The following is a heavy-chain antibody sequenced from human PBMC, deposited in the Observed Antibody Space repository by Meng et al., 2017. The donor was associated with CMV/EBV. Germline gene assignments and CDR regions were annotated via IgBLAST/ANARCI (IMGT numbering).Heavy chain of an antibody. D-gene: IGHD2-2*01. CDR3: ARGYQLKPFDL. V-gene: IGHV3-20*04. CDR1: GFTFDDDG. CDR2: INWNGGNT. Sequence: GGSLRLSCAASGFTFDDDGMSWVRQAPGEGLEWVSGINWNGGNTGYVDSVKGRFTISRDSAKNSLYLQMNSLRAEDTALYYCARGYQLKPFDLWGQGTMVTVSS. J-gene: IGHJ3*01.